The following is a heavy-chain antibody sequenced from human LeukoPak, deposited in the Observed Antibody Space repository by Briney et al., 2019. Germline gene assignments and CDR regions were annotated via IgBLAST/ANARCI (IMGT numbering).Heavy chain of an antibody. J-gene: IGHJ4*02. V-gene: IGHV4-61*09. CDR1: VGSISSGNYY. D-gene: IGHD6-13*01. CDR3: ARDWGIAAATPYYFDY. Sequence: SETLSLTCTVSVGSISSGNYYYSWIRQSAGKGMEWIGNIYMSGSTRYNPSLMSRVAMSVDTSKNQFSLKISSATAADTAVYYCARDWGIAAATPYYFDYWGQGTLVTVSS. CDR2: IYMSGST.